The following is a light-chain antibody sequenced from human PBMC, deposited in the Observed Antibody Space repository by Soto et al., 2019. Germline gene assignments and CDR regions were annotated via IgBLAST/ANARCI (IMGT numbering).Light chain of an antibody. CDR3: QTWVTGIQNVV. J-gene: IGLJ2*01. CDR1: SGHSSYA. Sequence: QTVVTQSPSASASLGASVKLTCTLSSGHSSYAIAWHQQQPEKGPRYLMKLNTDGSHSKGDGIPDRFSGSSSGAERYLTISSLQSEDEADYYCQTWVTGIQNVVFGGGTQLTVL. V-gene: IGLV4-69*01. CDR2: LNTDGSH.